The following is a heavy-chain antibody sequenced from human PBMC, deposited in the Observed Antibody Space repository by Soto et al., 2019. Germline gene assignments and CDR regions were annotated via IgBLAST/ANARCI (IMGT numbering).Heavy chain of an antibody. CDR2: IWYDGSNK. J-gene: IGHJ3*02. CDR1: GFTFSSYG. Sequence: GGSLRLSCAASGFTFSSYGMHWVRQAPGKGPEWVAVIWYDGSNKYYADSVKGRFTISRDNSKNTLYLQMNSLRAEDTAVYYCARAQGSDAFDIWGQGTMVTVSS. CDR3: ARAQGSDAFDI. D-gene: IGHD2-15*01. V-gene: IGHV3-33*01.